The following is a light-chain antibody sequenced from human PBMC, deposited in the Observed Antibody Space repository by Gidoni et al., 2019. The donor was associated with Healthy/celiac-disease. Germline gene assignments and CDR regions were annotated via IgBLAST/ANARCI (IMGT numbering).Light chain of an antibody. CDR2: WAS. J-gene: IGKJ1*01. Sequence: DIVMTQSPDSLAVSLGERATINCKSSQSVLYSANNKNYLAWYQQKPGQPPKLLIYWASIRESGVPDRFSGSGSGTDFNLTISSLQAEDVAVYYCQQYYSTPPWTFGQGTKVEIK. CDR1: QSVLYSANNKNY. CDR3: QQYYSTPPWT. V-gene: IGKV4-1*01.